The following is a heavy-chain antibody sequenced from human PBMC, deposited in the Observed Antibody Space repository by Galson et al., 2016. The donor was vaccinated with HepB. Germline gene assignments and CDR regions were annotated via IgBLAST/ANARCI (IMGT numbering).Heavy chain of an antibody. J-gene: IGHJ4*02. CDR1: GFTVSNNY. CDR2: IYRGGST. Sequence: SLRLSCAVSGFTVSNNYMSWVRQAPGKGLEWVSLIYRGGSTYYADSVKGRFTISRDNSKNTLSLHMSSLRNEDTAVYHCARPITGTTRIRAGFDLWGQGTRVTVSS. CDR3: ARPITGTTRIRAGFDL. V-gene: IGHV3-66*02. D-gene: IGHD1-20*01.